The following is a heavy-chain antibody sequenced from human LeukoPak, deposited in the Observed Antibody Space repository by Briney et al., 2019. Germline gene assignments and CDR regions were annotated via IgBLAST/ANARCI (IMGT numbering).Heavy chain of an antibody. D-gene: IGHD3-22*01. J-gene: IGHJ4*02. V-gene: IGHV3-23*01. CDR2: ISGSGGST. CDR3: AKLYYYDSSGYMNY. Sequence: GGTLRLSCAASGFTFSSYGMSWVRQAPGKGLEWVSAISGSGGSTYYADSVKGRFTISRDNSKNTLYLQMNSLRAEDTAVYYCAKLYYYDSSGYMNYWGQGTLVTVSS. CDR1: GFTFSSYG.